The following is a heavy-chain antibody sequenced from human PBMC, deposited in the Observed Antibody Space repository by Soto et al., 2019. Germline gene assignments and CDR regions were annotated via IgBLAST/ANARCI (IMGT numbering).Heavy chain of an antibody. CDR1: GGSISSGDYY. D-gene: IGHD3-10*01. V-gene: IGHV4-30-4*01. CDR3: ASRKSSPYFDY. Sequence: QVQLQESGPGLVKPSQTLSLTCTVSGGSISSGDYYWSWIRQPPGKGLECIGYIYYSGSTYYNPSLKRRVTIAVDTAKNQFSLKLSSVTAADTAVYYCASRKSSPYFDYWGQGTLVTVSS. CDR2: IYYSGST. J-gene: IGHJ4*02.